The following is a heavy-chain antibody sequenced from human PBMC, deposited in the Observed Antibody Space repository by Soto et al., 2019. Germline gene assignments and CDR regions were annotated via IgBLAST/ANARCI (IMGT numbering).Heavy chain of an antibody. V-gene: IGHV3-74*01. J-gene: IGHJ4*02. CDR2: INNDGITT. CDR1: GFTFSRYW. CDR3: ARDWSGSLDY. Sequence: AGGSLRLSCAASGFTFSRYWMHWVRQAPGKGLVWVSFINNDGITTTYADSVEGRFTISRDNARNTLYLQMNSLRADDTAVYYCARDWSGSLDYWGQGTLVTVSS. D-gene: IGHD1-26*01.